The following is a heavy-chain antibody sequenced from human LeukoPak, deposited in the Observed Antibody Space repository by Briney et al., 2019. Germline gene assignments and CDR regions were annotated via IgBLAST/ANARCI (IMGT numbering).Heavy chain of an antibody. CDR3: ARDSRGGGPDFDY. D-gene: IGHD3-16*01. V-gene: IGHV3-21*01. Sequence: SGGSLRLSCAASGFTFSSYSMNWVRQAPGKGLEWVSSISSSSSYIYYADSVKGRFTISRDNAKNSLYLQMNSLRAEDTAVYYCARDSRGGGPDFDYWGQGTLVTVSS. CDR2: ISSSSSYI. J-gene: IGHJ4*02. CDR1: GFTFSSYS.